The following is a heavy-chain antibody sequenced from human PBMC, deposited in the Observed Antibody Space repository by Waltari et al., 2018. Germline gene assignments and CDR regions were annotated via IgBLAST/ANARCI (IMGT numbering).Heavy chain of an antibody. CDR2: FNAGNGNT. D-gene: IGHD6-13*01. CDR3: ARDKLVEYSSSWRLDY. J-gene: IGHJ4*02. CDR1: GYTFTSYA. Sequence: QVQLVQSGAEVKKPGASVKVSCKASGYTFTSYAMHWVRQAPGQRLEWMGWFNAGNGNTKYSQENQGRGTITRDTAASTAYMELSSLRSEDMAVYYCARDKLVEYSSSWRLDYWGQGTLVTVSS. V-gene: IGHV1-3*03.